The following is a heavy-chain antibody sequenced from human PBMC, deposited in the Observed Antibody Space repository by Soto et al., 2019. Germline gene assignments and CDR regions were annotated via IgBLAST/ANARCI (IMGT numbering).Heavy chain of an antibody. CDR1: GGSTRNYF. Sequence: PSETLSLTCTVSGGSTRNYFGRWIRKPPGKGLEWIGCIYYSGTTNYNSSLKSRVTISLDTSKNQFSLRLRSVTAADTAVYYCARYVNPYDTAVWFDPWGQGTLVTVSS. CDR3: ARYVNPYDTAVWFDP. D-gene: IGHD3-9*01. CDR2: IYYSGTT. V-gene: IGHV4-59*01. J-gene: IGHJ5*02.